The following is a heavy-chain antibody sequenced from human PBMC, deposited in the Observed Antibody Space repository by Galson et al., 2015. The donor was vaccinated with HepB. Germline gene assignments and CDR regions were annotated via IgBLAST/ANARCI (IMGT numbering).Heavy chain of an antibody. CDR2: ISSDGNNK. D-gene: IGHD6-13*01. CDR1: GFTFSNYP. V-gene: IGHV3-30-3*01. CDR3: ARKQTTGAAASFDY. J-gene: IGHJ4*02. Sequence: SLRLSCAASGFTFSNYPMHWVRQAPGKGLEWVAVISSDGNNKYYADSVEGRFTISRDNSQNTLYLQMNSLRAEDTALYYCARKQTTGAAASFDYWGQGTLVTVSS.